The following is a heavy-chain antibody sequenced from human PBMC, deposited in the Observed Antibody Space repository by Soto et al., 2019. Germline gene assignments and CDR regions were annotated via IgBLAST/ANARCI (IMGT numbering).Heavy chain of an antibody. Sequence: ASVKVSCKASGYTFTDYYMHWVRQSPGQGLERMGWISSYNGVTHYAPKFQGRVTMTRDTSINTAFMELSSLRSDDTAVYYCARGVNSGWFRGGFDYWGQGTLVTVSS. CDR1: GYTFTDYY. D-gene: IGHD6-19*01. CDR2: ISSYNGVT. CDR3: ARGVNSGWFRGGFDY. V-gene: IGHV1-2*02. J-gene: IGHJ4*02.